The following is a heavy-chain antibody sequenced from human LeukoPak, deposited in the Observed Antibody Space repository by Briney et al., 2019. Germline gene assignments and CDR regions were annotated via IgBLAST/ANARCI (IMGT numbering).Heavy chain of an antibody. Sequence: ASVKVSCKASGYTFIDYYIHWVRQAPGQGLEWMGWINPNSGGTNYAQKFQGRVTMTRDTSISTAYMELSRLGSDDTAMYYCARHPLAYYYGSGSYLSQYYYGMDVWGQGTTVTVSS. CDR2: INPNSGGT. J-gene: IGHJ6*02. D-gene: IGHD3-10*01. CDR1: GYTFIDYY. CDR3: ARHPLAYYYGSGSYLSQYYYGMDV. V-gene: IGHV1-2*02.